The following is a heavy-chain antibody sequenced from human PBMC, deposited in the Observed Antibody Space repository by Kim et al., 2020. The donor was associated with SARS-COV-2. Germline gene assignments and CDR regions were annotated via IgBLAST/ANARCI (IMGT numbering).Heavy chain of an antibody. CDR3: TTGSYYGLNAFDI. D-gene: IGHD3-10*01. CDR2: IKNTADGGTT. V-gene: IGHV3-15*01. CDR1: GFTFSNTY. Sequence: GGSLRLSCAASGFTFSNTYMRWVRQAPGKGLEWVGRIKNTADGGTTDYAAPVRGRFTISKDDSKATVDLQMNSLKIEDTAMYYCTTGSYYGLNAFDIWGQGTMVTVSS. J-gene: IGHJ3*02.